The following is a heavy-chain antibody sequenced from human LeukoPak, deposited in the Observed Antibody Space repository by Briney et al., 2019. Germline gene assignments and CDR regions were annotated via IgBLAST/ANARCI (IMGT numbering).Heavy chain of an antibody. Sequence: GGSLRLSCAASGFTVSSNYMSWVRQAPGKGLEWVSVIYSGGSTYYADSVKGRFTISRDNSKNTLYLQMNSLRAEDTAVFYCSTDRYYYDSSPRYWGQGTLVTVSS. CDR3: STDRYYYDSSPRY. CDR1: GFTVSSNY. CDR2: IYSGGST. V-gene: IGHV3-53*01. J-gene: IGHJ4*02. D-gene: IGHD3-22*01.